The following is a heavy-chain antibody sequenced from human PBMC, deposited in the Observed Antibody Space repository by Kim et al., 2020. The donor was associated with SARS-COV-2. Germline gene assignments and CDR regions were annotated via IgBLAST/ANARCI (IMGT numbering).Heavy chain of an antibody. CDR3: ARGGRAPKEDAFDI. CDR1: GFTVSSNY. CDR2: IYSGGST. D-gene: IGHD3-16*01. Sequence: GGSLRLSCAASGFTVSSNYMSWVRQAPGKGLEWVSVIYSGGSTYYADSVKGRFTISRHNSKNTLYLQMNSLRAEDTALYYCARGGRAPKEDAFDILGQGTMVTVSS. J-gene: IGHJ3*02. V-gene: IGHV3-53*04.